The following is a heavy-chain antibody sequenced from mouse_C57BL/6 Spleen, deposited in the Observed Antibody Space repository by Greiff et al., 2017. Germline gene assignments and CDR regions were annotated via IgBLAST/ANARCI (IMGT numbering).Heavy chain of an antibody. CDR1: GYTFTSYG. CDR3: ARGDGYFLYAMDY. J-gene: IGHJ4*01. CDR2: IYPRSGNT. Sequence: QVHVKQSGAELARPGASVKLSCKASGYTFTSYGISWVKQRTGQGLEWIGEIYPRSGNTYYNEKFKGKATLTAAKSSSTAYMELRSLTSEDSAVYFCARGDGYFLYAMDYWGQGTSVTVSS. V-gene: IGHV1-81*01. D-gene: IGHD2-3*01.